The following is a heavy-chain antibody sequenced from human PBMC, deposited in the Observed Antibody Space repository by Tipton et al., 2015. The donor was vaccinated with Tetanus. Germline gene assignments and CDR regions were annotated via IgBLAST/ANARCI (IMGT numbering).Heavy chain of an antibody. D-gene: IGHD2-21*02. Sequence: TLSLTCTVSRGSINKNYWSWIRQSPGKGLEWIAYIFYSGRTNYNPSLKSRVTISVDTARNQFSLKLTSVSAADTALYYCARGPAFCGDDCPCRGGVFDVWSPGTLITVSS. J-gene: IGHJ3*01. CDR1: RGSINKNY. V-gene: IGHV4-59*01. CDR2: IFYSGRT. CDR3: ARGPAFCGDDCPCRGGVFDV.